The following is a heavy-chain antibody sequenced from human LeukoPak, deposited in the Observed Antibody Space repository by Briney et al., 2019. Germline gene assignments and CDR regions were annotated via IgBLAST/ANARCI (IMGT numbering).Heavy chain of an antibody. Sequence: SVKVSCKTSGYTFTNYAISWVRQAPGQGLEWMGGIIPIFGTANYAQKFQGRVTITADESTSTAYMELSSLRSEDTAVYYCARTIVVVPAATPNWFDPWGQGTLVTVSS. D-gene: IGHD2-2*01. CDR3: ARTIVVVPAATPNWFDP. V-gene: IGHV1-69*13. CDR2: IIPIFGTA. CDR1: GYTFTNYA. J-gene: IGHJ5*02.